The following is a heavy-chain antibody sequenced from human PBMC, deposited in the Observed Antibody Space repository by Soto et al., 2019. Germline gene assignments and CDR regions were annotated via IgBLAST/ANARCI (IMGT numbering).Heavy chain of an antibody. D-gene: IGHD6-6*01. CDR2: IYYSGST. CDR1: GGSISSGGYY. Sequence: SETLSLTCTVSGGSISSGGYYWSWIRQHPGKGLEWIGYIYYSGSTYYNPSLKSRVTISVDTSKNQFSLKLSSVTAAVTAVYYCARIYSSSSLWFDPWGQGTLVTVSS. J-gene: IGHJ5*02. V-gene: IGHV4-31*03. CDR3: ARIYSSSSLWFDP.